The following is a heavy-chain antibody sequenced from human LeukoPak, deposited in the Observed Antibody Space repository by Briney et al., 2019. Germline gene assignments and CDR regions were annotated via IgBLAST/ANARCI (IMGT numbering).Heavy chain of an antibody. J-gene: IGHJ4*02. Sequence: GGSLRLSCAASGFTFSSYWMSWVRQAPGRGLGWVANIKQDGSEKYYVDSVKGRFTISRDNAKNSLYLQMNSLRAEDTAVYYCARVSPVVIVVEVAGTGSYFDYWGQGTLVTVSS. CDR3: ARVSPVVIVVEVAGTGSYFDY. CDR1: GFTFSSYW. CDR2: IKQDGSEK. V-gene: IGHV3-7*03. D-gene: IGHD6-19*01.